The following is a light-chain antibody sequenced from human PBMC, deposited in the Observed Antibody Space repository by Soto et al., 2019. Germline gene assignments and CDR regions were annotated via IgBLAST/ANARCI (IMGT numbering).Light chain of an antibody. CDR2: DAS. CDR1: QSVSSY. V-gene: IGKV3-11*01. CDR3: QQRSNWPPNT. J-gene: IGKJ5*01. Sequence: EIGLTQSPATLSLSPGERATLSCRASQSVSSYLAWYQQKPGQAPRLLIYDASNTATGIPARFSGSGSGTDFSPTVTSLEPEDFAVYYCQQRSNWPPNTFGQGTRLESK.